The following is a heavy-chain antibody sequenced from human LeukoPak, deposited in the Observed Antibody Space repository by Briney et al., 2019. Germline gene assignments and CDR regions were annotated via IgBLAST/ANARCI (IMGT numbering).Heavy chain of an antibody. CDR2: ISSSSSYI. J-gene: IGHJ4*02. V-gene: IGHV3-21*01. CDR1: GFTFSSYS. CDR3: ARQYYDIWSGYYTADYYFDD. Sequence: GGSLRLSCAASGFTFSSYSMSCVRQAPGKGLECVSSISSSSSYIYYADSVKGRFTISRDNAENSLYLQMNSLRAEDTAVYYCARQYYDIWSGYYTADYYFDDWGQGTLVTVSS. D-gene: IGHD3-3*01.